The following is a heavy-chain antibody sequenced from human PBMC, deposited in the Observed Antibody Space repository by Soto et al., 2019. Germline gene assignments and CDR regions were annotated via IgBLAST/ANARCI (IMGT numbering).Heavy chain of an antibody. CDR2: ISAHNGNT. J-gene: IGHJ5*02. CDR3: ARVQPPFDP. V-gene: IGHV1-18*01. CDR1: GYTFTSYG. Sequence: ASVKVSCKASGYTFTSYGISWVRQDPGQGLEWMGWISAHNGNTNYAQKLQGRVAMTTDTSTSTAYMELRSLKSDDTAVYYCARVQPPFDPWGQGTLVTVSS.